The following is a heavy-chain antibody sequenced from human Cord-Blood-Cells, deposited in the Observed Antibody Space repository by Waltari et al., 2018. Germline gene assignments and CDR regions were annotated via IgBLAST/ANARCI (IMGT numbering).Heavy chain of an antibody. Sequence: QVQLVQSGAEVKKPGSSVKVSCKASGGTFSSYAISWVRGAPGQGLGWVGGIIPIFGTANYAQKFQGRVTITADESTSTAYMELSSLRSEDTAVYYCARDMGGVGAFDIWGQGTMVTVSS. CDR3: ARDMGGVGAFDI. V-gene: IGHV1-69*01. D-gene: IGHD2-8*02. CDR2: IIPIFGTA. CDR1: GGTFSSYA. J-gene: IGHJ3*02.